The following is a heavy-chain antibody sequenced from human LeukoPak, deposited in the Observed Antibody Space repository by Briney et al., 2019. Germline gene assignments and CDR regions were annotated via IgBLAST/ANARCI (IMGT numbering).Heavy chain of an antibody. J-gene: IGHJ4*02. V-gene: IGHV1-2*02. Sequence: ASVTVSCKASGYTFTGYYMHWMRQPPAQGLERMGWSNPNSSGTNYEQNFQGRVTMARDTSISTAYMELSRLRSDDTAVSYCARDPLRGYGGPNFDYWGQGTLVTVSS. D-gene: IGHD4-23*01. CDR2: SNPNSSGT. CDR1: GYTFTGYY. CDR3: ARDPLRGYGGPNFDY.